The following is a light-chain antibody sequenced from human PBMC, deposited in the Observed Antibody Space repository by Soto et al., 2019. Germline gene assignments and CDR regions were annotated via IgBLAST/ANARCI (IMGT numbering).Light chain of an antibody. Sequence: EIVLTQSPGTLSSSPGERAILSCRARQSVSSGYLAWYQQKPGQAPRLLIYGASSRATGIQDRFSGSGSGTDFTLTISRLEPDDFAVYFCQQYGRSSWAFGQGTKGEV. CDR2: GAS. CDR3: QQYGRSSWA. CDR1: QSVSSGY. J-gene: IGKJ1*01. V-gene: IGKV3-20*01.